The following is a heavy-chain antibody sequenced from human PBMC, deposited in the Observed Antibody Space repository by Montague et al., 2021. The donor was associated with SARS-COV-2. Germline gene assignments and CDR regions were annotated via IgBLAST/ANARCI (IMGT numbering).Heavy chain of an antibody. CDR2: TYYRSKWYN. CDR3: ARAYCGGDCYFYWYFDL. Sequence: CAISGDSVSSNIATWNRIRQSPSRGLEWLGRTYYRSKWYNDYAVSVKSRVIINPGTSNNRISLQLNSVTPEDTAVYYCARAYCGGDCYFYWYFDLWGRGTLVTVSS. J-gene: IGHJ2*01. CDR1: GDSVSSNIAT. D-gene: IGHD2-21*02. V-gene: IGHV6-1*01.